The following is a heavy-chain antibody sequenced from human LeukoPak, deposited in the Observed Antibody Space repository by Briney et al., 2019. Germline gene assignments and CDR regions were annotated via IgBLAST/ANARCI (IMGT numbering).Heavy chain of an antibody. CDR3: ARAYSYGIYYYYGMDV. Sequence: SETLSLTCTVSGASISSYYYTWIRQTAGRGLEWIGRLYISGSTDYNPSLKSRVTISVDTSKNQFSLKLSSVTAADTAVYYCARAYSYGIYYYYGMDVWGQGTTVTVSS. V-gene: IGHV4-4*07. CDR2: LYISGST. CDR1: GASISSYY. D-gene: IGHD5-18*01. J-gene: IGHJ6*02.